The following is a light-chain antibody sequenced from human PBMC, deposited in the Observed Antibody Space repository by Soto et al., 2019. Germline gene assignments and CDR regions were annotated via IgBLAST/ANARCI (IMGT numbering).Light chain of an antibody. CDR3: ISCTGSTPTVL. J-gene: IGLJ2*01. CDR1: SSDVGDYNY. V-gene: IGLV2-14*01. Sequence: QSALTQPASVSGSPGQSITISCTGTSSDVGDYNYVSWYQQHPGKAPKLMIYDVTNRPSGVSNRFSGSKSGNTASLTISGLRAEDEADYSCISCTGSTPTVLFGGWTTVTAL. CDR2: DVT.